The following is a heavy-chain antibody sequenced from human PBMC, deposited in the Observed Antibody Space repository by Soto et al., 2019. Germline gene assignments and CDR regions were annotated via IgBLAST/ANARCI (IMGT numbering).Heavy chain of an antibody. CDR3: AKGGRWLQLLY. CDR2: ISGSGGST. CDR1: GFSFRNYG. Sequence: VQLVESGGGVVQPGRSLRLSCASSGFSFRNYGMHWVRQGPGKGLEWVAVISGSGGSTYYADSVKGRFTISRDNSKNTLYLQMNSLRAEDTAVYYCAKGGRWLQLLYWGQGTLVTVSS. D-gene: IGHD5-12*01. V-gene: IGHV3-23*04. J-gene: IGHJ4*02.